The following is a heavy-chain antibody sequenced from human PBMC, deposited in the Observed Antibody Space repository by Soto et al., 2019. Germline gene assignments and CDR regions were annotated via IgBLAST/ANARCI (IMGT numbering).Heavy chain of an antibody. CDR3: ARGGSAIAAAARGWVP. CDR2: INHSGST. Sequence: SETLSLTCAVYGGSFSGYYWSWIRQPPGKGLEWIGEINHSGSTNYNPSLKSRVTIPVDTSKNQFSLKLSYVTAADTALYYGARGGSAIAAAARGWVPWGQGTLVTVSS. V-gene: IGHV4-34*01. D-gene: IGHD6-13*01. J-gene: IGHJ5*02. CDR1: GGSFSGYY.